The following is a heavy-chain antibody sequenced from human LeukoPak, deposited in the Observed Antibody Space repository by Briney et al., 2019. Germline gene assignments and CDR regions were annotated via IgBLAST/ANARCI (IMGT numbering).Heavy chain of an antibody. CDR1: GFTFSSYW. CDR2: INSDGSST. J-gene: IGHJ4*02. V-gene: IGHV3-74*01. CDR3: ATIAVAGWRSRDY. Sequence: PGGSLRLSCAASGFTFSSYWMHWVRQAPGKGLVWVSRINSDGSSTSYADSVKGRFTISRDNAKNTLYLQMNSLRAEDTAVYYCATIAVAGWRSRDYWGQGTLVTASS. D-gene: IGHD6-19*01.